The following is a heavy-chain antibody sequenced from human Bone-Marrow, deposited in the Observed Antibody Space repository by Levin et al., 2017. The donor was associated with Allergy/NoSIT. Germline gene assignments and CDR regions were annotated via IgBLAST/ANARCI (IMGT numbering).Heavy chain of an antibody. J-gene: IGHJ4*02. CDR3: VGGIPDY. CDR1: GFTFSSYS. CDR2: INSSSGTI. Sequence: PGGSLRLSCATSGFTFSSYSMNWVRQAPGKGLEWVSYINSSSGTIYYADSVKGRFTISRDNSKKSLYLQMSSLRVEDTPVYYCVGGIPDYWGQGTLVTVSS. V-gene: IGHV3-48*01.